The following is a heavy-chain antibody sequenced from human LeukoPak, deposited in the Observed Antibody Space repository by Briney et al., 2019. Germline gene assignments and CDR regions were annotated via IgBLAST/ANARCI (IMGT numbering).Heavy chain of an antibody. D-gene: IGHD5-18*01. Sequence: PSETLSLTCTVSGGSISSDYWSWIRQSPVKGLEWIGYIYYSGITNYNPSLKSRVTISVDTSKNQFSLKLSSVTAADTAVYYCARWPSGYNYGIFDCWGQGALVTVSS. CDR2: IYYSGIT. J-gene: IGHJ4*02. CDR1: GGSISSDY. CDR3: ARWPSGYNYGIFDC. V-gene: IGHV4-59*08.